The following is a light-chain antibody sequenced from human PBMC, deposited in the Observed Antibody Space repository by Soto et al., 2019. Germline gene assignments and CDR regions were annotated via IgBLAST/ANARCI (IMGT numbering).Light chain of an antibody. Sequence: QSALTQPGSVSGSPGQSITISCTGTSSDVGGYNYVSWYQHHPGKAPKLMIYDVSNRPSGVSNRFSGSKSDNTASLTISGLQAEDEADYYCSSYTSTSTVVFGGGTKVTVL. CDR2: DVS. CDR1: SSDVGGYNY. CDR3: SSYTSTSTVV. J-gene: IGLJ2*01. V-gene: IGLV2-14*03.